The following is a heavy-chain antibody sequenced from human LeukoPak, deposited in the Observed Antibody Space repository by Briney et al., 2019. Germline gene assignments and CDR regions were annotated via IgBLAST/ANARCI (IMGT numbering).Heavy chain of an antibody. V-gene: IGHV3-23*01. CDR1: GFTFSSYA. Sequence: GGSLRLSCAASGFTFSSYAMSWVRQGPGKGLEWVSTISSSGGGTYYADSVKSRFTISRDNSKNTLYLQINSLRAEDTAVYYCAKGTYCTTTSCYDYFDYWGQGTLVTVSS. CDR2: ISSSGGGT. D-gene: IGHD2-2*01. J-gene: IGHJ4*02. CDR3: AKGTYCTTTSCYDYFDY.